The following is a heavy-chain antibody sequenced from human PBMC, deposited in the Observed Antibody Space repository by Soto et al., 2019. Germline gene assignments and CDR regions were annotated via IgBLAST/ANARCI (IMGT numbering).Heavy chain of an antibody. Sequence: QVQLVESGGGVVQPGRSLRLSCAASGFTFSSYAMHWVRQAPGKGLEWVAVISYDGSNKYYADSVKGRFTISRDNSKNTLYLQMNSRRAEDTAVYYCARDFVLVPAAHYYYGMDVWGQGTTVTVCS. D-gene: IGHD2-2*01. CDR2: ISYDGSNK. V-gene: IGHV3-30-3*01. CDR1: GFTFSSYA. CDR3: ARDFVLVPAAHYYYGMDV. J-gene: IGHJ6*02.